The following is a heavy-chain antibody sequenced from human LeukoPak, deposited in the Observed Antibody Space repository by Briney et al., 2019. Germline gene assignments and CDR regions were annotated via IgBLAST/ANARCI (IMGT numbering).Heavy chain of an antibody. CDR3: ARRRLEKGTTVTSAFDY. CDR1: GFSLSTSGVG. V-gene: IGHV2-5*01. D-gene: IGHD4-17*01. Sequence: SGPTLVNPTQSLTLTCTFSGFSLSTSGVGVGWIRQAPGKALECLALIYWNDGKDYSPSLRSRLTITKDISKNQVVLTITNMDPVDTATYFCARRRLEKGTTVTSAFDYWGQGTLVTVSS. J-gene: IGHJ4*02. CDR2: IYWNDGK.